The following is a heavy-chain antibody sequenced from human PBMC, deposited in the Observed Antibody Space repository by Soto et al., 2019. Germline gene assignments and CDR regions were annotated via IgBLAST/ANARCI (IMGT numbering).Heavy chain of an antibody. Sequence: GASVKVACKASGYTFTKYYMHWVRQAPGQGLEWMGIINPSGGSTSYAQKFQGRVNMTRDTSTSTDSMELSSLRSEDTAVYYCARDTAEGIRFLEWPHYYYYGMDVWGQGTTVTVSS. CDR2: INPSGGST. CDR3: ARDTAEGIRFLEWPHYYYYGMDV. V-gene: IGHV1-46*01. D-gene: IGHD3-3*01. CDR1: GYTFTKYY. J-gene: IGHJ6*02.